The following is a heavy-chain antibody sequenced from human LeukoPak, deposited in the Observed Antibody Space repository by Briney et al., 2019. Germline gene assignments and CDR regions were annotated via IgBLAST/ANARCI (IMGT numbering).Heavy chain of an antibody. Sequence: GSLRLSCAASGFPFSRYRMNWVRQAPGKGLEWVSSISSSSSYIYYADSLKGRFTISRDNAKNSLYLQMNSLRAEDTAVYYCARDPWGMSGDHEGVNYDFDYWGQGTLVTVSS. CDR3: ARDPWGMSGDHEGVNYDFDY. J-gene: IGHJ4*02. CDR1: GFPFSRYR. CDR2: ISSSSSYI. D-gene: IGHD4-17*01. V-gene: IGHV3-21*01.